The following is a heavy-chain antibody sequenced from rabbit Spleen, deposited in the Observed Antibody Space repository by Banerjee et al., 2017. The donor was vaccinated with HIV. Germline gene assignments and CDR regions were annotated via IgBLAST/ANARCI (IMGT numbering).Heavy chain of an antibody. Sequence: QEQLEESGGGLVKPEGSLTLTCKASGFSFSDRDVMCWVRQAPGKGLEWIACIYTGSSGSTYYASWAKGRFTISKTSSTTVTLQMTSLTVADTATYFCARLGHADYPYAYGLKLWGQGTLVTVS. V-gene: IGHV1S45*01. J-gene: IGHJ3*01. CDR3: ARLGHADYPYAYGLKL. CDR1: GFSFSDRDV. CDR2: IYTGSSGST. D-gene: IGHD6-1*01.